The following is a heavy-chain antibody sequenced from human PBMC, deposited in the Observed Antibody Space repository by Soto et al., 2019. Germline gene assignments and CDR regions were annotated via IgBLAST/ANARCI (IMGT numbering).Heavy chain of an antibody. V-gene: IGHV3-30-3*02. CDR2: ISYDGSNK. CDR1: GFTFSSYA. J-gene: IGHJ4*02. D-gene: IGHD6-19*01. Sequence: QVQLVESGGGVVQPGRSLRLSCAASGFTFSSYAMHWVRQAPGKGLEWVAVISYDGSNKYYADSVKGRFTISRDNSKNTLYLQMNSLRAEDTAVYYCAKPGEQWLVLYFDYWGQGTLVTVSS. CDR3: AKPGEQWLVLYFDY.